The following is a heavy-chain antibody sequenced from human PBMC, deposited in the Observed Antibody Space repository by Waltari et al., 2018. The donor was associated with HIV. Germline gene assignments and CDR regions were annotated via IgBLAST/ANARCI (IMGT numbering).Heavy chain of an antibody. Sequence: QVQLVQSGAEVKKPGSSVKVSCKASGGTFSSYAISWVRPAPGQGLEWMGGIIPIFGTANYAQKFQGRVTITADESTSTAYMELSSLRSEDTAVYYCARDPQEGSGSYPFNHAFDIWGQGTMVTVSS. V-gene: IGHV1-69*01. J-gene: IGHJ3*02. D-gene: IGHD3-10*01. CDR1: GGTFSSYA. CDR3: ARDPQEGSGSYPFNHAFDI. CDR2: IIPIFGTA.